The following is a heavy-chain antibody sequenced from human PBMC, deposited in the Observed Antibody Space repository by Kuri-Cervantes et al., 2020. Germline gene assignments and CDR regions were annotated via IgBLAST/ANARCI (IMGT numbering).Heavy chain of an antibody. CDR1: GFTFSSYA. V-gene: IGHV3-30*04. Sequence: GGSLRLSCAASGFTFSSYAMHWVRQAPGKGLEWVAVISYDGSNKYYADSVKGRFTISRDNSKNTLYLQMNSLRAEDTAVYYCARDRGGYDKTYDYWGQGTLVTVSS. J-gene: IGHJ4*02. D-gene: IGHD5-12*01. CDR2: ISYDGSNK. CDR3: ARDRGGYDKTYDY.